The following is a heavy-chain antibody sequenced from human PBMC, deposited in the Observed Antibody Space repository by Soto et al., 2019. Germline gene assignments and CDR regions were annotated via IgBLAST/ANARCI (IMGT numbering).Heavy chain of an antibody. J-gene: IGHJ5*02. Sequence: QLQLQESGPGLVKPSQTLSLTCTVSGGSISSGGYYWSWIRQHPGKGLEWIGHIYYRGTTYDNPSLTSRVTISDDMSKNQFPLKLSSVTAADTAVYYCARGTVDTAMVTWGQGTLVTVSS. D-gene: IGHD5-18*01. CDR1: GGSISSGGYY. CDR3: ARGTVDTAMVT. CDR2: IYYRGTT. V-gene: IGHV4-31*03.